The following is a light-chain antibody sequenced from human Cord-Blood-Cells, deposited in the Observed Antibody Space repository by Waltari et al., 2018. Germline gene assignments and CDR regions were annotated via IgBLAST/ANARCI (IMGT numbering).Light chain of an antibody. V-gene: IGLV2-23*01. CDR1: SSDVGSYNL. J-gene: IGLJ1*01. Sequence: QSALTQPASVSGSPGQSITISCTGTSSDVGSYNLVSWYQQHPGKAHNLMIYECSKRPSGVSNRFSGSKSGNTASLTISGLQAEDEADYYCCSYAGSSTYVFGTGTKFTVL. CDR2: ECS. CDR3: CSYAGSSTYV.